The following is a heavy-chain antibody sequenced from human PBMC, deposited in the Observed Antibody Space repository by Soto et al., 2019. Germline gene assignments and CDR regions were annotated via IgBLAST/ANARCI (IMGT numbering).Heavy chain of an antibody. CDR1: GYTFTSYD. D-gene: IGHD6-19*01. V-gene: IGHV1-8*01. J-gene: IGHJ6*02. Sequence: ASVKVSCKASGYTFTSYDINWVRQATGQGLEWMGWMNPNSGNTGYAQKFQGRVTMTRNTSISTAYMELSSLRSEETAVYYCERGSGKLEYYYYGMDVWGQGTTVTVSS. CDR2: MNPNSGNT. CDR3: ERGSGKLEYYYYGMDV.